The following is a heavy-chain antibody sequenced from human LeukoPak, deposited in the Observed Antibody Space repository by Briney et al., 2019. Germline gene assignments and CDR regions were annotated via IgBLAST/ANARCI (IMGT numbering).Heavy chain of an antibody. CDR1: GYTFISYG. Sequence: ASLKVSCKTSGYTFISYGISWQRQAPGQGIEWMGWISANKGDTEYAQKFQGRLTVTRDTSTSTAYMELKRLKSDDTAVYYCARADIIVVAGATPVGSAFEYWGQGTLITVS. CDR3: ARADIIVVAGATPVGSAFEY. J-gene: IGHJ4*02. D-gene: IGHD2-15*01. CDR2: ISANKGDT. V-gene: IGHV1-18*01.